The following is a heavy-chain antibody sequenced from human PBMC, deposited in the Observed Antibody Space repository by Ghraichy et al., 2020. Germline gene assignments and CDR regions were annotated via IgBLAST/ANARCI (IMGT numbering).Heavy chain of an antibody. D-gene: IGHD4-17*01. Sequence: ALNISCTVSNGSISSGGYYWSWIRQHPGKGLEWIGYIYYSGSTYYNPSLKSRVTISVDTSKNQFSLKLSSVTAADTAVYYCARDKRGYGEVDYWGQGTLVTVSS. CDR3: ARDKRGYGEVDY. J-gene: IGHJ4*02. V-gene: IGHV4-31*03. CDR2: IYYSGST. CDR1: NGSISSGGYY.